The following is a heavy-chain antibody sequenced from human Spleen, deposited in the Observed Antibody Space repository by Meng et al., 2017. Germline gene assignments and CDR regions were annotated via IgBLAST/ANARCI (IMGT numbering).Heavy chain of an antibody. D-gene: IGHD6-19*01. CDR1: GGSISTTKW. J-gene: IGHJ4*02. CDR2: IYHSGST. CDR3: ASYNSGWPQFDS. Sequence: VQLQESGPGLVKPSGTLSLTCAVSGGSISTTKWWNWVRQTPGKGLEWVGEIYHSGSTNYNPSLKSRVTMSVDKSKNQFSLKLISVTAADTAVYYCASYNSGWPQFDSWGQGILVTVSS. V-gene: IGHV4-4*02.